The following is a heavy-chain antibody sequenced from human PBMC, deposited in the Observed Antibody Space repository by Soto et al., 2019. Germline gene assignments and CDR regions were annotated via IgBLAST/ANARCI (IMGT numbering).Heavy chain of an antibody. V-gene: IGHV3-30*18. CDR3: AKDVGYYYGSTLYY. CDR1: GFTFSSYS. D-gene: IGHD3-10*01. Sequence: GGSLRLSCAASGFTFSSYSMNWVRQAPGKGLEWVAVISYDGSNKYYADSVKGRFTISRDNSKNTLYLQMNSLRAEDTAVYYCAKDVGYYYGSTLYYWGQGTLVTVSS. J-gene: IGHJ4*02. CDR2: ISYDGSNK.